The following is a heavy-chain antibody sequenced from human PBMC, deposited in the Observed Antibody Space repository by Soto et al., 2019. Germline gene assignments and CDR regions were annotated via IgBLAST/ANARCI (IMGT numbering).Heavy chain of an antibody. D-gene: IGHD3-22*01. CDR1: GFTFSSYA. CDR2: ISYDGSNK. CDR3: ARGPLVVVIAYFDY. Sequence: PGGSLRLSCAASGFTFSSYAMHWVRQAPGKGLEWVAVISYDGSNKYYADSVKGRFTISRDNSKNTLYLQMNSLRAEDTAVYYCARGPLVVVIAYFDYWGQGTLVTVSS. J-gene: IGHJ4*02. V-gene: IGHV3-30-3*01.